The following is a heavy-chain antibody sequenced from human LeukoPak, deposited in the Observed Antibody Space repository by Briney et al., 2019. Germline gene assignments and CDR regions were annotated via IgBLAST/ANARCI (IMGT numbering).Heavy chain of an antibody. CDR2: IIPIFGTA. CDR3: ARGYCSGGSCYFDY. D-gene: IGHD2-15*01. CDR1: GGTFISYA. Sequence: SVKVSCKASGGTFISYAISWVRQAPGQGVEWMGRIIPIFGTANYAQKFQGRVTITTDESTSTAYMELSSPRSEDTAVYYCARGYCSGGSCYFDYWGQGTLVTVSS. V-gene: IGHV1-69*05. J-gene: IGHJ4*02.